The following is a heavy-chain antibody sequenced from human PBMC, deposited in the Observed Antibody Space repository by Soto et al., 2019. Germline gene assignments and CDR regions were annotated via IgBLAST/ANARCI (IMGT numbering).Heavy chain of an antibody. D-gene: IGHD7-27*01. CDR3: ARRPLGPTCFDP. CDR1: CGSISSYY. V-gene: IGHV4-59*08. CDR2: IYYSGST. J-gene: IGHJ5*02. Sequence: SEPLSLTCTVSCGSISSYYGSWILQPPGKGLEWIGYIYYSGSTNYNPSLKSRVTISVDTSKNQFSLKLSSVTAADTAVYYCARRPLGPTCFDPWGQGTLVTVSP.